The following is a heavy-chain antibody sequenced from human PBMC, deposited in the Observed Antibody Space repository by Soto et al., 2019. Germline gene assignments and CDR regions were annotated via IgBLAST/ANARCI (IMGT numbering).Heavy chain of an antibody. CDR2: INPASGST. CDR1: GYTFTHYY. D-gene: IGHD6-13*01. V-gene: IGHV1-46*01. CDR3: GRDLAAGDH. J-gene: IGHJ4*02. Sequence: QVQLVQSGAEVKKPGAAVKLSFRTSGYTFTHYYIHWVRQAPGQGLEWLAIINPASGSTNYAQDFQGRVTLTMDTSTTTVYMELSGLRAEDTAIFYCGRDLAAGDHWGQGTLVTVSA.